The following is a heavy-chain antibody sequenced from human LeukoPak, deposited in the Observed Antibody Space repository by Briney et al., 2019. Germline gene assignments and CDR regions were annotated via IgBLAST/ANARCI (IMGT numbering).Heavy chain of an antibody. D-gene: IGHD3-22*01. CDR1: GGSISSSSYY. V-gene: IGHV4-39*01. J-gene: IGHJ4*02. CDR3: ARHPVGRYTMIVVALIDY. Sequence: PSETLSLTCTVSGGSISSSSYYWGWIRQPPGMGLEWLGSIYYSGSTYYNPSLKSRVTISVDTSKNQFSLKLSSVTAADTAVYYCARHPVGRYTMIVVALIDYWGQGTLVTVSS. CDR2: IYYSGST.